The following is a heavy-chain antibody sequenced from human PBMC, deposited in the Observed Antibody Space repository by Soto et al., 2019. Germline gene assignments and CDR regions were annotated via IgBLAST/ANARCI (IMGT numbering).Heavy chain of an antibody. J-gene: IGHJ4*02. Sequence: SVKVSCKASGGTFSSYTISWVRQAPGQGLEWMGRIIPILGIANYAQKFQGRVTITADKSTGTAYMELSSLRSEDTAVYYCARAPYDILTGYYRGGFDYWGQGTLVTVS. CDR3: ARAPYDILTGYYRGGFDY. CDR2: IIPILGIA. CDR1: GGTFSSYT. D-gene: IGHD3-9*01. V-gene: IGHV1-69*02.